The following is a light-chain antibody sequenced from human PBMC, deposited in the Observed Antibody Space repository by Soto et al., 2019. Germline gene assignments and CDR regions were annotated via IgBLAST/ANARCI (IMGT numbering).Light chain of an antibody. V-gene: IGKV3-20*01. CDR2: GAS. J-gene: IGKJ3*01. CDR1: QSVSNNY. CDR3: QQYGTSPLT. Sequence: EIVLTQSPGTLSLSPGERATLSCRASQSVSNNYLAWYQQKPGQAPRLLISGASNRATGIPDRFSGSGSGTDFTLAISRLEPEDFAVYYCQQYGTSPLTFGPGTRVYLK.